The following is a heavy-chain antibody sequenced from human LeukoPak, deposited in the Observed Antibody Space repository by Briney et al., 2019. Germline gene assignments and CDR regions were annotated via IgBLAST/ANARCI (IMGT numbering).Heavy chain of an antibody. V-gene: IGHV4-34*01. D-gene: IGHD4-11*01. Sequence: KPSETLSLTCAVYGGSFNTFYWSWIRQPPGKGLEWIGQINRYGSANYNPSLKSRVAISLDTSKNQFSLKVTSVTAADTAIYYCARASPYSPHDSWGQGTLVTVSS. J-gene: IGHJ4*02. CDR1: GGSFNTFY. CDR2: INRYGSA. CDR3: ARASPYSPHDS.